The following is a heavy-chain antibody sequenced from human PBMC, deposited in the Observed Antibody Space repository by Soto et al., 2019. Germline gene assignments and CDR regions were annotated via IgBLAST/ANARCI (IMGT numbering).Heavy chain of an antibody. D-gene: IGHD3-10*01. J-gene: IGHJ6*02. CDR2: VYTPDYT. CDR1: GASIRNYY. CDR3: ASSAGHPGDFFYYNGMDV. V-gene: IGHV4-4*08. Sequence: SETLSLTCSVSGASIRNYYWHWVRQLPGKGLEWIGYVYTPDYTRYNSSLKSRVTISVDTSKSQFSLRLNSVTAAGTAAYYCASSAGHPGDFFYYNGMDVWGQGTTVTVSS.